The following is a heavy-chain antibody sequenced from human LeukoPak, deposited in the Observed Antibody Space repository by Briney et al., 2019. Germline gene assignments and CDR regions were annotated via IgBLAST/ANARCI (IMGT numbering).Heavy chain of an antibody. J-gene: IGHJ4*02. CDR1: GFTFSNAW. Sequence: PGGSLRLSCAASGFTFSNAWMNWVRQAPGKGLEWVAFISDNGLRTYYLESVKGLFTISRDDSKNTLYLQMNSLRVEDTAVYYCARDRIGKYSIDYWGQGTLVTVSS. CDR2: ISDNGLRT. V-gene: IGHV3-33*08. D-gene: IGHD2-15*01. CDR3: ARDRIGKYSIDY.